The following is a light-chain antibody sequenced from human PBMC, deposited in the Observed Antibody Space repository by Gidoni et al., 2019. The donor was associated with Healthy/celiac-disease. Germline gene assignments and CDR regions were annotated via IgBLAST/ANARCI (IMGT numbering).Light chain of an antibody. CDR1: QGIRND. CDR3: LQDYNYPRT. CDR2: AAS. V-gene: IGKV1-6*01. Sequence: AIQMTQSPSSLSASVGDRVTITCRASQGIRNDLGWYQQTPGKAPKLLIYAASSLQSGVPSRFIGSGSGTDFSRTISSLQPEDFATYYCLQDYNYPRTFGGGTKVEIK. J-gene: IGKJ4*01.